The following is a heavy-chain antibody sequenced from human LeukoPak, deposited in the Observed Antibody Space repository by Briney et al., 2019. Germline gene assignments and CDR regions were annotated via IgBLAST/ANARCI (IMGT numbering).Heavy chain of an antibody. CDR3: ARSMVVDFDY. J-gene: IGHJ4*02. CDR1: GFTFSSYW. Sequence: GGSLRLSCAASGFTFSSYWMHWVRQAPGKGLVWVSRINSDGSSTSYADSVEGRFTISRDNAKNILYLQMNSLRAEDTAVYFCARSMVVDFDYWGQGTLVTVSS. CDR2: INSDGSST. D-gene: IGHD4/OR15-4a*01. V-gene: IGHV3-74*01.